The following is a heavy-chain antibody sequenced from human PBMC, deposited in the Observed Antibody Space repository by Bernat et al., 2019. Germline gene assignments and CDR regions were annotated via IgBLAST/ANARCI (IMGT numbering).Heavy chain of an antibody. Sequence: QLQLQESGPGLVKPSETLSLTCTVSGCSISSYYWSWIRQPPGKGLEWIGYIYYSWSTNYNPSLKSRVTISVDTSKNQFSLKLSSVTDADTAVYYCARGARTLEFDHWGQGTLVTVYS. CDR3: ARGARTLEFDH. CDR1: GCSISSYY. CDR2: IYYSWST. D-gene: IGHD1-14*01. J-gene: IGHJ5*02. V-gene: IGHV4-59*01.